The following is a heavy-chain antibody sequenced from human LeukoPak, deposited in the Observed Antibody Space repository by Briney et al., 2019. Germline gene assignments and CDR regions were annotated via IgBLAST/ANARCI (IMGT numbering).Heavy chain of an antibody. Sequence: PSETLSLTCTVSGASVSSYYWSWIRQAPGKGLEWIAYISNNGNTNYNPSIKSRVTISIATSKNPFSLRLTSVTAADTAVYFCARGGGTFDYWGQGVLVTVSS. V-gene: IGHV4-59*02. J-gene: IGHJ4*02. CDR2: ISNNGNT. D-gene: IGHD3-16*01. CDR1: GASVSSYY. CDR3: ARGGGTFDY.